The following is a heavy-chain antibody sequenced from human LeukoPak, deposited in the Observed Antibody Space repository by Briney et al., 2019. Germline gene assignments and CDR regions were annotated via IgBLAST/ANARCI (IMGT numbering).Heavy chain of an antibody. CDR3: ARDSGTTVGYFDY. CDR2: IYSGGNT. V-gene: IGHV3-66*01. J-gene: IGHJ4*02. CDR1: GFTVSTNY. Sequence: PPGGSLRLSCAASGFTVSTNYMSWVRQAPGKGLEWVSVIYSGGNTYYADSVKGRFTISRDNSKNTLYLQMNSLRAEDTAVYYCARDSGTTVGYFDYWGQGTLVTVSS. D-gene: IGHD4-23*01.